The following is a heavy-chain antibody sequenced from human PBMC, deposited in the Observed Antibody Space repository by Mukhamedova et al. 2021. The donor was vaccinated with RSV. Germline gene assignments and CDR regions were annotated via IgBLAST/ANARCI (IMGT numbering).Heavy chain of an antibody. J-gene: IGHJ6*02. CDR3: ARDTFPYGMDV. Sequence: FTISRDNAKNSLYLQMNSLRAEDTAVYYCARDTFPYGMDVRGQGTTVTVSS. V-gene: IGHV3-11*06. D-gene: IGHD3-16*01.